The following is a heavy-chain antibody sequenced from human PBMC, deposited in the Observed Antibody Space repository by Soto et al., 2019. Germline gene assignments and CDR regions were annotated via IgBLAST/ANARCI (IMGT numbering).Heavy chain of an antibody. Sequence: LRLSCAASGLTFSRYEMNWVRQAPGKGLEWIAYIHGSATTMYYADSVKGRFTISRDNAKNSLSLQLNSLRAEDTAVYYCATRSGGGGAFDFWGQGTTVTVSS. CDR2: IHGSATTM. D-gene: IGHD3-10*01. V-gene: IGHV3-48*03. CDR1: GLTFSRYE. CDR3: ATRSGGGGAFDF. J-gene: IGHJ3*01.